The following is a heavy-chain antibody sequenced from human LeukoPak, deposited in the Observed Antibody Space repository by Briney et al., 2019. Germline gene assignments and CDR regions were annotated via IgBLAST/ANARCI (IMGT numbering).Heavy chain of an antibody. J-gene: IGHJ2*01. CDR1: GFTFSRYW. V-gene: IGHV3-7*05. CDR3: ARGDWSFDL. CDR2: ITQDGSEK. Sequence: GGSLILSCVASGFTFSRYWMSWVRQAPGTGLEWLANITQDGSEKHYVDSVKGRFTISRDNNKKSLFLEMNSLRAEDTAVYYCARGDWSFDLWGRGTRVIVSS.